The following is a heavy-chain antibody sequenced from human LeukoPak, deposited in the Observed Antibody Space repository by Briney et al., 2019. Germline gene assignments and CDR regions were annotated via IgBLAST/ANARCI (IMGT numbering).Heavy chain of an antibody. V-gene: IGHV1-69*13. Sequence: SVKVSCKASGGGFTFSSHAISWVRQAPGQGLEWMGGLIPIYGSPNYAQKFQGRLTITSDESTRTVYMELSSLRPEDSAVHYCAGFFYDNSGDAFDIWGPGTMVTVSS. D-gene: IGHD3-22*01. CDR2: LIPIYGSP. CDR3: AGFFYDNSGDAFDI. CDR1: GGGFTFSSHA. J-gene: IGHJ3*02.